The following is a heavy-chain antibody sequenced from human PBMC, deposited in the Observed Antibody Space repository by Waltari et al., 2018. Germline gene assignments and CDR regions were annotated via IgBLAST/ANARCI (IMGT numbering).Heavy chain of an antibody. D-gene: IGHD1-20*01. V-gene: IGHV3-7*01. J-gene: IGHJ4*02. CDR1: GFTFSSYW. CDR3: ARDDGIRTVDY. CDR2: KKADGSEE. Sequence: EVQLVESGGGLVQPGGSLRLSCAASGFTFSSYWMSWVRPAPGKGLEWVANKKADGSEEYSVDSVKGRFTISRDNAKNLLYLQMNSLRAEDTAVYYCARDDGIRTVDYWGQGTLVTVSS.